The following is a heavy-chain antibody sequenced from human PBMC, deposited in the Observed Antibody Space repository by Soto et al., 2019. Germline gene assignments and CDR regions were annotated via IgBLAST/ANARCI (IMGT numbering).Heavy chain of an antibody. Sequence: QITLKESGPTLVKPTQTLTLTCTFSGFSLSTSGVGVGWIRQPPGKALEWLALIYWDDDKRYSPSLKSRLTITKDTSKNPVVLTMTNMDPVDTATYYCAHRGYYYDSSGYYSSAEYFQHWGQGTLVTVSS. V-gene: IGHV2-5*02. CDR1: GFSLSTSGVG. D-gene: IGHD3-22*01. J-gene: IGHJ1*01. CDR3: AHRGYYYDSSGYYSSAEYFQH. CDR2: IYWDDDK.